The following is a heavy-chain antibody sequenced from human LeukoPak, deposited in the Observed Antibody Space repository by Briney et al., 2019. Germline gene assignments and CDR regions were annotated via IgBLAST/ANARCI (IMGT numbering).Heavy chain of an antibody. CDR3: ARVGERELPSPLDY. Sequence: PWGSLRLSCAASGFTFSSYAMSWVRQAPGKGLEWVSAISGSGGSTYYADSVKGRFTISRDNSKNTLYLQMNSLRAEDTAVYYCARVGERELPSPLDYWGQGTLVTVSS. J-gene: IGHJ4*02. CDR1: GFTFSSYA. V-gene: IGHV3-23*01. CDR2: ISGSGGST. D-gene: IGHD1-26*01.